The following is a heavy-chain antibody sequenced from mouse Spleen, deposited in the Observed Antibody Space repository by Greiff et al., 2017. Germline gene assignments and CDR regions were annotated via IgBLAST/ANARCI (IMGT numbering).Heavy chain of an antibody. D-gene: IGHD1-2*01. CDR2: IDPENGNT. CDR1: GFNIKDYY. Sequence: EVQLVESGAELVRPGALVKLSCKASGFNIKDYYMHWVKQRPEQGLEWIGWIDPENGNTIYDPKFQGKASITADTSSNTAYLQLSSLTSEDTAVYYCARRGLIHYYGYGYFDVWGAGTTVTVSS. CDR3: ARRGLIHYYGYGYFDV. J-gene: IGHJ1*01. V-gene: IGHV14-1*02.